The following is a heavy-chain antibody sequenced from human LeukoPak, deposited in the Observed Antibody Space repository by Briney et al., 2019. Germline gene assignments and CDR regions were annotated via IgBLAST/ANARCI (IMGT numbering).Heavy chain of an antibody. D-gene: IGHD1-26*01. CDR1: GGSISSYY. J-gene: IGHJ3*02. Sequence: TPSETLSLTCTVSGGSISSYYWSWIRQPPGKGLEWIGYIYYSGSTNYNPSLKSRVTISVDTSKNQFSLKLSSVTAADTAVYYCARHQWVPALDIWGQGTMVTVSS. CDR2: IYYSGST. CDR3: ARHQWVPALDI. V-gene: IGHV4-59*08.